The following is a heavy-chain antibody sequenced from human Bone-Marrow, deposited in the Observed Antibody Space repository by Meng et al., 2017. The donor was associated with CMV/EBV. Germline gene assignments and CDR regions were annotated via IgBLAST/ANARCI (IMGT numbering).Heavy chain of an antibody. V-gene: IGHV3-21*01. CDR2: ISSSSSYI. J-gene: IGHJ4*02. CDR1: GFTFSSNS. D-gene: IGHD5-24*01. CDR3: ARGALRWLQSPPVF. Sequence: GGALRLSCAASGFTFSSNSMNWVRQAPGKGLEWVSSISSSSSYIYYADSVKGRFTISRDNAKNSRYLQMNSLRAEDTAVYYCARGALRWLQSPPVFCGQGTLVAVSS.